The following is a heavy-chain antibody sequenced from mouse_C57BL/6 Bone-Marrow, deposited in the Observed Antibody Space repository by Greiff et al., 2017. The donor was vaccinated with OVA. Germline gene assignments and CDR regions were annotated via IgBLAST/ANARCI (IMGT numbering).Heavy chain of an antibody. J-gene: IGHJ3*01. CDR3: ARSGETGGGRFAY. CDR2: IHPNSGST. D-gene: IGHD4-1*01. Sequence: QVQLQQPGAELVKPGASVKLSCKASGYTFTSYWMHWVKQRPGQGLEWIGMIHPNSGSTNYNEKFKSKATLTVDKSSSTAYMQLSSLTSEDSAVYYCARSGETGGGRFAYWGQGTLVTVSA. V-gene: IGHV1-64*01. CDR1: GYTFTSYW.